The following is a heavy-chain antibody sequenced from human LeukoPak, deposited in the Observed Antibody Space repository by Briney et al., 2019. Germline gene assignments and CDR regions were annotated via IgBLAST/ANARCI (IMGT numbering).Heavy chain of an antibody. CDR2: MNPNSGNT. CDR3: ARGKDRELLSSEWLFDY. D-gene: IGHD2-2*01. J-gene: IGHJ4*02. CDR1: GYTFTSYD. V-gene: IGHV1-8*01. Sequence: GASVKVSCKASGYTFTSYDINWVRQATGQGLEWMGWMNPNSGNTGYAQKFQGRVTMTRNTSISTAYMELSSLRPEDTAVYYCARGKDRELLSSEWLFDYWGQGTLVTVSS.